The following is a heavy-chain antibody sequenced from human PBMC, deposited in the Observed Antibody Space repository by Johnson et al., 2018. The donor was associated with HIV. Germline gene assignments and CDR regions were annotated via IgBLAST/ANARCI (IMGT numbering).Heavy chain of an antibody. Sequence: MQLVESGGGVVQPGRSLRLSCAASGFTFSSYAIHWVRQAPGKGLEWVSGINWSGGTTGYADSVKGRFSISRDNAKNSRVLQMNRLRAEDTALYYCGRDVGPEGFHPWGAFDIWGQGTMVTVSS. D-gene: IGHD7-27*01. CDR3: GRDVGPEGFHPWGAFDI. CDR2: INWSGGTT. V-gene: IGHV3-20*04. CDR1: GFTFSSYA. J-gene: IGHJ3*02.